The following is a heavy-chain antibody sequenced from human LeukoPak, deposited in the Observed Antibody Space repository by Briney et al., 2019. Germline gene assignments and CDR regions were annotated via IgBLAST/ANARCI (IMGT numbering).Heavy chain of an antibody. CDR3: ARVPKVPKGGQDV. J-gene: IGHJ6*02. CDR1: GGSISSDSHY. CDR2: IYISGTT. Sequence: SETLSLTCTVSGGSISSDSHYLTWMRQPAGKALEWIGRIYISGTTNYNPSLHSRVTISLDTAKNQFSLKLSSVTAADTAVYYCARVPKVPKGGQDVRGQGTTVTVSS. V-gene: IGHV4-61*02.